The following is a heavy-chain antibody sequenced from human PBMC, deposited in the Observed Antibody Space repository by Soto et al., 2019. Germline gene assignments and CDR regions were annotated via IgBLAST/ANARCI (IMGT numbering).Heavy chain of an antibody. V-gene: IGHV4-30-4*01. J-gene: IGHJ4*02. CDR1: GDSISTYDYY. D-gene: IGHD3-10*01. CDR3: ARGIGVFDS. CDR2: IYYSGTT. Sequence: PSETLSLTCTVSGDSISTYDYYWSWFRQPPGEGLQWIGYIYYSGTTYYNPSLKSRVTLSMDTSKNQFCLRLSSVTAADTAVYYCARGIGVFDSWGQGTLVTVSS.